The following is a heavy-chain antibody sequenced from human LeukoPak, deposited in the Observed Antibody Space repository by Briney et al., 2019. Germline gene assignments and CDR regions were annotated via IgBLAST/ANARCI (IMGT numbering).Heavy chain of an antibody. CDR2: IYTSGST. CDR1: GGSISSYY. D-gene: IGHD3-22*01. J-gene: IGHJ4*02. Sequence: SETLSLTCTASGGSISSYYWSWIRQPAGKGLEWIGRIYTSGSTNYNPSLKSRVTMSVDTSKNQFSLKLSSVTAADTAVYYCARDRYYYDSSGYYLFDYWGQGTLVTVSS. CDR3: ARDRYYYDSSGYYLFDY. V-gene: IGHV4-4*07.